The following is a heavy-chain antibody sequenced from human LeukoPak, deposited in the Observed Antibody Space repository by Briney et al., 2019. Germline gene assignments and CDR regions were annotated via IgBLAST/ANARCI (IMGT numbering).Heavy chain of an antibody. Sequence: GGSLRLSCAASGFTFSSYGMHWVRQAPGKGLEWVAFIRYDGSNKYYADSVKGRFTISRDNSKNTLYLQMNSLRAEDTAVYYCPRTPPLSYHFDYWGQGTLVTVSS. J-gene: IGHJ4*02. CDR2: IRYDGSNK. CDR3: PRTPPLSYHFDY. D-gene: IGHD1-26*01. V-gene: IGHV3-30*02. CDR1: GFTFSSYG.